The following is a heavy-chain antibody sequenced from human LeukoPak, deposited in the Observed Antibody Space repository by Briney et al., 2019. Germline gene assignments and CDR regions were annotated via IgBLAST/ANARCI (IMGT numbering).Heavy chain of an antibody. V-gene: IGHV3-23*01. J-gene: IGHJ4*02. CDR1: GFTFSSYW. CDR3: AKSHASIWNVYDY. CDR2: ITAGGDGT. D-gene: IGHD1-1*01. Sequence: GGSLRLSCAASGFTFSSYWMHWVRLAPGKGLEWVSAITAGGDGTYYADSVKGRFTISRDNLKNMVFLQMNSLRAEDTAIYYCAKSHASIWNVYDYWGQGTLVTVSS.